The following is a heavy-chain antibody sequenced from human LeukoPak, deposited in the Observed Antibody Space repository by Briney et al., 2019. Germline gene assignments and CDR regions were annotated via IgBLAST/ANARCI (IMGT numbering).Heavy chain of an antibody. Sequence: SETLSLTCTVSGGSISSYYWSWIRQPPGKGLEWIGYIYYSGSTNYNPSLKSRVTISVDTSKNQFSLKLSSVTAADTAVYYCASFFDYYDSSDGAFGIWGQGTMVTVSS. V-gene: IGHV4-59*01. CDR3: ASFFDYYDSSDGAFGI. J-gene: IGHJ3*02. D-gene: IGHD3-22*01. CDR1: GGSISSYY. CDR2: IYYSGST.